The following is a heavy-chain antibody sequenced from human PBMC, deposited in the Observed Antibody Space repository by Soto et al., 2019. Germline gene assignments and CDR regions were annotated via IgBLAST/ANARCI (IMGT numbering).Heavy chain of an antibody. CDR1: GGSVSSGSYF. Sequence: SETLSLTCTVSGGSVSSGSYFWSCIRQPPGKGLEWIGYIYYTGSTYYNPSLKSRVTMSVDTSKNQFSLRVSSVTAADTAVYYCARGPDYYDNSGMTFHVWGQGTMVTVSS. CDR2: IYYTGST. J-gene: IGHJ3*01. D-gene: IGHD3-22*01. V-gene: IGHV4-31*03. CDR3: ARGPDYYDNSGMTFHV.